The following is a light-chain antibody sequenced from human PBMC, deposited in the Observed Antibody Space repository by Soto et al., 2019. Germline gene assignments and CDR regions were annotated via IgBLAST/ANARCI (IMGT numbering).Light chain of an antibody. CDR1: QTISTW. CDR3: QQSETYPLT. V-gene: IGKV1-5*01. J-gene: IGKJ5*01. CDR2: DAS. Sequence: DIQMTQSPSTLSASIGDRLTITCRASQTISTWLAWYQHKPGKAPNLLIYDASTLMSGVPSRFSGSGSGTEFTLTISSLQPGDFATYYCQQSETYPLTFGQGTRLEIK.